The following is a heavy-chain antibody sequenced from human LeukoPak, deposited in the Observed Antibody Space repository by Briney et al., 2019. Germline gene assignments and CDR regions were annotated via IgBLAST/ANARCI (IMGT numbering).Heavy chain of an antibody. Sequence: ASVKVSCKASGYTFTGYYMHWVRQAPGQGLEWMGWINPNSGGTDYAQNFQGRVTLTRDTSLSTAYMELSRLGSDDTAVYFCARDLEVSSVNLGLGPWGQGTLVTVSS. J-gene: IGHJ5*02. CDR1: GYTFTGYY. D-gene: IGHD7-27*01. CDR2: INPNSGGT. CDR3: ARDLEVSSVNLGLGP. V-gene: IGHV1-2*02.